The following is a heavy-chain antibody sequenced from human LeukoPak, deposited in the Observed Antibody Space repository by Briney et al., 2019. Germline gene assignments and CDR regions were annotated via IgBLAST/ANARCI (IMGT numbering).Heavy chain of an antibody. CDR1: GFTFSTYA. V-gene: IGHV3-23*01. D-gene: IGHD3-22*01. CDR3: ARDGGSSGYHDALDI. CDR2: ISGIGDRT. Sequence: PGGSLRLSCAASGFTFSTYAMSWVRQAPGKGLEWVSAISGIGDRTYYADSVKGRFTISRDNSKNTLSLQLNSLRDEDTAVYYCARDGGSSGYHDALDIWGQGTMVTVSA. J-gene: IGHJ3*02.